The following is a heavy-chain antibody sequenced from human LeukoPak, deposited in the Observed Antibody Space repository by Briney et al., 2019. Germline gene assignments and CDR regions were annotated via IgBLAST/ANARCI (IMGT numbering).Heavy chain of an antibody. CDR2: INPRSTVI. CDR1: GFPFSSYW. D-gene: IGHD2-8*02. J-gene: IGHJ4*02. CDR3: ERDLVLVETPGDDFDF. Sequence: PGGSLRLSCAASGFPFSSYWMHWVRQVPGKGLVWVARINPRSTVITYADSVRGRFTISRDNAENTVSLQMNSLRGEDTAVYYCERDLVLVETPGDDFDFWGQGTLVTVSS. V-gene: IGHV3-74*03.